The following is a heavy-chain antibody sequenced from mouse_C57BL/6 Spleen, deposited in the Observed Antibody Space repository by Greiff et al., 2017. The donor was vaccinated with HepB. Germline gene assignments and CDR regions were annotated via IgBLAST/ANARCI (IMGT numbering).Heavy chain of an antibody. CDR3: ARWGDYDFDY. D-gene: IGHD2-4*01. V-gene: IGHV1-22*01. J-gene: IGHJ2*01. Sequence: EVQLQQSGPELVKPGASVKMSCKASGSTFTDYNMHWVKQSHGKSLEWIGYINPNNGGTSYNQKFKGKATLTVNKSSSTAYMELRSLTSEDSAVYYCARWGDYDFDYWGQGTTLTVSS. CDR2: INPNNGGT. CDR1: GSTFTDYN.